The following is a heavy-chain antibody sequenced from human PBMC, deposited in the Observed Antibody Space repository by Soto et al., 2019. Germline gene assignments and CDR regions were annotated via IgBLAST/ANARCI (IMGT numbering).Heavy chain of an antibody. J-gene: IGHJ4*02. CDR2: ISYDGSNK. D-gene: IGHD2-15*01. CDR3: ANWGDRDCSGGSCYYDSRYD. Sequence: GGSLRLSCAASGFTFSSYGMHWVRQAPGKGLEWVAVISYDGSNKYYADSVKGRFTISRDNSKNTLYLQMNSLRPEDTDVDDCANWGDRDCSGGSCYYDSRYDWGQGTLVTVSS. CDR1: GFTFSSYG. V-gene: IGHV3-30*18.